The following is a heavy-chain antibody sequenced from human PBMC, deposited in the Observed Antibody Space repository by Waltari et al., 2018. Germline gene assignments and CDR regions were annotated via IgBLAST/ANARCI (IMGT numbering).Heavy chain of an antibody. CDR2: INPNNGGT. Sequence: QVQLVQSGAEVKKPGASVKVSCPASGYTFADYYMHWVRQAPGQGLEWIGWINPNNGGTNYAQKFQGRVTMTRDTSISTAYMELSSLKSDDTAVYYCARYSSSWYQGWFDPWGQGTLVTVSS. CDR3: ARYSSSWYQGWFDP. D-gene: IGHD6-13*01. V-gene: IGHV1-2*02. J-gene: IGHJ5*02. CDR1: GYTFADYY.